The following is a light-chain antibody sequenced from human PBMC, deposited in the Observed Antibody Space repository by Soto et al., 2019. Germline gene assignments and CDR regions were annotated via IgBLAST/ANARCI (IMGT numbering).Light chain of an antibody. CDR3: QQYTGPPTT. CDR2: GAS. V-gene: IGKV3-20*01. Sequence: IILTQSPDTLSLSPGERATISCRATQTVSSNYLAWCHQRPGQAPRLLIYGASTRAAGIPDRFSGSGSGTDFTLTITRLEPEDAAVYFCQQYTGPPTTFGQGTRLEIK. CDR1: QTVSSNY. J-gene: IGKJ5*01.